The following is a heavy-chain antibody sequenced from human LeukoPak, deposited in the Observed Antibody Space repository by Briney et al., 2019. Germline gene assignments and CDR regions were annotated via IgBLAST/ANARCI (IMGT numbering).Heavy chain of an antibody. CDR3: AGGGGAPGVFGVTSVPYFYYYMDV. Sequence: SETLSLTCSLSGASITNYYWSWIRQPPGKGLEWLGFVSYSGNSNNNPSLKSRVSISVDPSRNRFSLKLTSVTAADTAVYYCAGGGGAPGVFGVTSVPYFYYYMDVWGKGTTVIVSS. CDR1: GASITNYY. D-gene: IGHD3-3*01. J-gene: IGHJ6*03. V-gene: IGHV4-59*03. CDR2: VSYSGNS.